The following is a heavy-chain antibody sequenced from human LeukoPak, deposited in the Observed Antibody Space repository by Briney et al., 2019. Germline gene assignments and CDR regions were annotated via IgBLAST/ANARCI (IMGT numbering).Heavy chain of an antibody. D-gene: IGHD3-22*01. CDR1: GFTFSSYW. CDR3: ASGLDTGY. Sequence: GGSLRLSCAASGFTFSSYWMHWVRQAPGKGLEWVANINQDGSERYFVDSVKGRFTISRDNAKNSLYLQMNSLRVDDTAVYYCASGLDTGYWGQGTLVTVSS. CDR2: INQDGSER. J-gene: IGHJ4*02. V-gene: IGHV3-7*03.